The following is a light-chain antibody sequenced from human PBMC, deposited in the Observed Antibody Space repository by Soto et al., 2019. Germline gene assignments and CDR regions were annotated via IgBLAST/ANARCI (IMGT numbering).Light chain of an antibody. J-gene: IGLJ2*01. CDR1: SANIGSNY. CDR2: DSD. CDR3: GAWDDSLSVVL. V-gene: IGLV1-51*01. Sequence: QSVLTQPPSVSAAPGQKVTISCSGSSANIGSNYVSWYQHLPGTAPKLVIYDSDRRPSEIPDRFSGSKSGTSATLDSTGLQTGDEADYYCGAWDDSLSVVLFGGGTKLTVL.